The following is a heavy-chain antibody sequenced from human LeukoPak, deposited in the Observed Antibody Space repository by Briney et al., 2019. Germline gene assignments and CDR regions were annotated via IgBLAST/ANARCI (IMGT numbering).Heavy chain of an antibody. V-gene: IGHV4-39*07. D-gene: IGHD5-18*01. Sequence: SETLSLNCTVSGGSVSRNSDYWGWIRQPPGKGLEWIGSIYYGGSTYYNPSLKSRVTISVDTSKNQLSLKVSSVTAADTAVYYCARDTGYGHYNYWGQGTLVTVSS. CDR3: ARDTGYGHYNY. J-gene: IGHJ4*02. CDR1: GGSVSRNSDY. CDR2: IYYGGST.